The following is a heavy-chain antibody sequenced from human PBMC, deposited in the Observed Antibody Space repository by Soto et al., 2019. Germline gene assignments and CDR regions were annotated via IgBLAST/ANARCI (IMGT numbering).Heavy chain of an antibody. CDR2: IKQDGSEK. Sequence: GGSLRLSCAASGISFSSYWMNWVRQAPGKGLEWVANIKQDGSEKYYVDSVKGRFTISRDNAKNSLYLQMNSLRAEDTAVFYCVRAVGDIFSGVFDITATLDYWGQGTLVTVS. J-gene: IGHJ4*02. CDR3: VRAVGDIFSGVFDITATLDY. D-gene: IGHD3-9*01. V-gene: IGHV3-7*01. CDR1: GISFSSYW.